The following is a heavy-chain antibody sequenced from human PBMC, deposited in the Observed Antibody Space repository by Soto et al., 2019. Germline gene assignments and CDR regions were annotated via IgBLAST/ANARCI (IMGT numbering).Heavy chain of an antibody. J-gene: IGHJ4*02. V-gene: IGHV3-23*01. CDR1: GFTFSSYW. D-gene: IGHD6-19*01. Sequence: PGGSLRLSCAASGFTFSSYWMHWVRQAPGKGLEWVSAISGSGGSTYYADSVKGRFTISRDKSKNTLYLQMNSLRADDTAVYYCAREGGSIGGWFGRKFDSWGQGTQVTVSS. CDR3: AREGGSIGGWFGRKFDS. CDR2: ISGSGGST.